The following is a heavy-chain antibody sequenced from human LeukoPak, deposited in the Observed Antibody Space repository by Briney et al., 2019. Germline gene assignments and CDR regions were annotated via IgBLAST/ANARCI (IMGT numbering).Heavy chain of an antibody. V-gene: IGHV1-69*06. Sequence: GASVKVSCKASRGTLSHYEINWVRQAPGQGLEWMGGSIPVSGTTNYAQKFQDRLTITADTSTNTVYMQLNSLRSADTAVYFCAQDGLVSAAGHNWFDPWGQGTLVTVSS. CDR2: SIPVSGTT. CDR3: AQDGLVSAAGHNWFDP. D-gene: IGHD6-13*01. J-gene: IGHJ5*02. CDR1: RGTLSHYE.